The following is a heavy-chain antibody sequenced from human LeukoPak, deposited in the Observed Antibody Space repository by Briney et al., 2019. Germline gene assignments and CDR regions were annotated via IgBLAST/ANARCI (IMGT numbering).Heavy chain of an antibody. CDR3: ARNYDSSGYYYDADAFDI. V-gene: IGHV3-21*01. D-gene: IGHD3-22*01. Sequence: KPGGSLRLSCAASGFTFSSYSMNWVRQAPGKGLEWVSAISSSSSYIYYADSVKGRFTIFRDNAKNSLYLRMNSLRAEDTAVYYCARNYDSSGYYYDADAFDIWGQGTMVTVSS. CDR1: GFTFSSYS. J-gene: IGHJ3*02. CDR2: ISSSSSYI.